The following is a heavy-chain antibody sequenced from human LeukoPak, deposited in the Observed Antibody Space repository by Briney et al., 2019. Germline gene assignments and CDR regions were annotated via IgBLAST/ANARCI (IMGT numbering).Heavy chain of an antibody. J-gene: IGHJ4*02. CDR2: IYYSGST. V-gene: IGHV4-59*08. D-gene: IGHD3-9*01. Sequence: PSETLSLTCTVSGGSISSYYWSWIWQPPGKGLEWIGYIYYSGSTNYNPSLKSRATISVDTSKNQFSLKLSSVTAADTAVYYCARHAQYYDILTGYYASPRGYFDYWGQGTLVTVSS. CDR3: ARHAQYYDILTGYYASPRGYFDY. CDR1: GGSISSYY.